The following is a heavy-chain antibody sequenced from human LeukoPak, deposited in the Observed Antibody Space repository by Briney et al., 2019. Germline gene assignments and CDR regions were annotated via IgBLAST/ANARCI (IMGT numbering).Heavy chain of an antibody. CDR1: GGSISYYY. D-gene: IGHD3-3*01. V-gene: IGHV4-4*09. CDR2: IYTSGNT. Sequence: SETLSLTCSVSGGSISYYYWTWIRQPPGKGLEWIGYIYTSGNTGYNPSLKSRVSMSLDTSKSQLSLNLSSVTAADTAVYFCARRGTIFGPESLWGRGTLVTVSS. CDR3: ARRGTIFGPESL. J-gene: IGHJ2*01.